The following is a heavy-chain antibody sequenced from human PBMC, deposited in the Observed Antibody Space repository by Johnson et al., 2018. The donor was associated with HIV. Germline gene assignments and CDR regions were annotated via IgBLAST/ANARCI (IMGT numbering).Heavy chain of an antibody. J-gene: IGHJ2*01. V-gene: IGHV3-30*03. CDR1: GFTFSSYG. Sequence: QVQLVESGGGVVQPGRSLRLSCAASGFTFSSYGMHWVRQAPGKGLEWVAVISYDGINKYYAESVKGRFTISRDISKDTLYLQMNSLRAEDTAVYYCAREWDYDFWSGYGFPSASFLW. D-gene: IGHD3-3*01. CDR2: ISYDGINK. CDR3: AREWDYDFWSGYGFPSASFL.